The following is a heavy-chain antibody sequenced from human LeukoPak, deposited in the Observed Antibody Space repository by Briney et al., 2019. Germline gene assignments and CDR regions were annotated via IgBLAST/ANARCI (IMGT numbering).Heavy chain of an antibody. CDR3: AKQSAGSAAWYSLHYDF. J-gene: IGHJ4*02. Sequence: PGGSLRLSCAASGFTFSTYAMAWVRQAPGKGLEWVSTISGSSGNTYYADSVKGRFTISRDNSKDTLYLQMNGLRAEDTAVYFCAKQSAGSAAWYSLHYDFWGQGTLVTVSS. V-gene: IGHV3-23*01. D-gene: IGHD6-13*01. CDR1: GFTFSTYA. CDR2: ISGSSGNT.